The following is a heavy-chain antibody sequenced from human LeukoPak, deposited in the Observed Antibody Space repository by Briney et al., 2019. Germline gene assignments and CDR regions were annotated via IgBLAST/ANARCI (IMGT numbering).Heavy chain of an antibody. D-gene: IGHD3-22*01. V-gene: IGHV3-23*01. CDR1: GFTFGTYA. J-gene: IGHJ4*02. CDR3: AKIPSYYYDSSGYSNFDY. Sequence: GGSLRLSCAASGFTFGTYAMSWVRQAPGKGLEWVSTISGSGVSTYYADSVKGRFTISRDNSKNTLYLQMNSLRAEDTAVYYCAKIPSYYYDSSGYSNFDYWGQGTLVTVSS. CDR2: ISGSGVST.